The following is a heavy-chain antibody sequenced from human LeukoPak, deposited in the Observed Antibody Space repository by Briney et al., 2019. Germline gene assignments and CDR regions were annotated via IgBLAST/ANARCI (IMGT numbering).Heavy chain of an antibody. V-gene: IGHV1-8*02. CDR2: MNPNSGNT. Sequence: GASVKVSCKASGYTFSSYDINWVRQATGQGLEWMGWMNPNSGNTGYAQKFQGRVTITMNTPTSTAYLELSSLRSEDTAVYYCARARPDSTGYYSTGFDYWGQGPLVTVSS. CDR1: GYTFSSYD. J-gene: IGHJ4*02. D-gene: IGHD3-22*01. CDR3: ARARPDSTGYYSTGFDY.